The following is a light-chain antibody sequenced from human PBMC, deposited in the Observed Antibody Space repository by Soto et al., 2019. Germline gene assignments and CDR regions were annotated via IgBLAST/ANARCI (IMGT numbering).Light chain of an antibody. CDR2: DAS. Sequence: EIVMTQSPGTLSVSPGERATLSCSASQSVRSKLARSQQKPGQAPRLLIHDASTTATGIPARFSGSGSGTEFTHTNSMLQSEDFAVYYCQQYNNCPPFTFGQGTRLEIE. V-gene: IGKV3-15*01. J-gene: IGKJ5*01. CDR3: QQYNNCPPFT. CDR1: QSVRSK.